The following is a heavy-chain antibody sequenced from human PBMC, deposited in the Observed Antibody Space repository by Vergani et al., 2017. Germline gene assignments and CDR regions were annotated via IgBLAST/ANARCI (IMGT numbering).Heavy chain of an antibody. D-gene: IGHD2-2*02. J-gene: IGHJ4*02. CDR1: GFTFSTYG. CDR3: ATEYMGYCNDTNCYKFDY. V-gene: IGHV3-30*03. Sequence: QVQLVESGGGVVQPGGSMRLSCAASGFTFSTYGMHWVRQAPGKGLGWVAHVSYDGSDKYYGDSVKGRFTISKDNSKSTVYLQMNSLRAEDTAVYFCATEYMGYCNDTNCYKFDYWGQGTLVTVSS. CDR2: VSYDGSDK.